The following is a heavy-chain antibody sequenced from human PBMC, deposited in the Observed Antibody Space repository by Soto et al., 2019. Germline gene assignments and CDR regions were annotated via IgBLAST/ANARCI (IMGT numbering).Heavy chain of an antibody. CDR3: TTDPDSNYVWGY. V-gene: IGHV3-15*07. CDR1: GFTFSNAW. Sequence: EVQLVESGGGLVKPGGSLRLSCAASGFTFSNAWMNWVRQAPGKGLEWVGRIKSKTDGGTTDYAAPVKGRYTISRDVSKNTLYPQMNSLKTEDTAVYYCTTDPDSNYVWGYWGQGTLVTVSS. J-gene: IGHJ4*02. CDR2: IKSKTDGGTT. D-gene: IGHD3-16*01.